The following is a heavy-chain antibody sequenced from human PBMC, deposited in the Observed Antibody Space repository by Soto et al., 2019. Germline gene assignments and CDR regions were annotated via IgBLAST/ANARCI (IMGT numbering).Heavy chain of an antibody. Sequence: QVQLVQSGAEEKKPGASVKVSCKASGYTFTSYAMHWVRQAPGQRLEWLGWINAGNGNTKYSQKFQGSVTITRDTSASTAYMELSSLRSVDTAVYYCASESYGGEFAYWGQGTLVTVSS. J-gene: IGHJ4*02. CDR3: ASESYGGEFAY. D-gene: IGHD4-17*01. V-gene: IGHV1-3*05. CDR1: GYTFTSYA. CDR2: INAGNGNT.